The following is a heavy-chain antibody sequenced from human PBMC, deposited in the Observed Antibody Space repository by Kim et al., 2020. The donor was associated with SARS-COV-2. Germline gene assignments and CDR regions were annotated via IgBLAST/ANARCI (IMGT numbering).Heavy chain of an antibody. J-gene: IGHJ6*02. CDR1: GFTFSSYW. Sequence: GGSLRLSCAASGFTFSSYWMHWVRQAPGKGLVWVSRINSDGSSTSYADSVKGRFTISRDNAKNTLYLQMNSLRAEDTAVYYCARAQLSSYCSGGSCYSYYYGMDVWGQGTTVTVSS. CDR2: INSDGSST. CDR3: ARAQLSSYCSGGSCYSYYYGMDV. D-gene: IGHD2-15*01. V-gene: IGHV3-74*01.